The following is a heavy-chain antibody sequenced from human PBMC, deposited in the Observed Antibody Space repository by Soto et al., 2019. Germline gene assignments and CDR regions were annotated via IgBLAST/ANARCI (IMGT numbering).Heavy chain of an antibody. J-gene: IGHJ4*02. V-gene: IGHV1-18*01. Sequence: QIQLVQSGAEVKKPGASVKVSCKASGYTFTNYGVSWVRQAPGQGLEWMGWISPYNGNTNYAQKFQGRVTVTADTSTTTAYMELRSLRSDDTAVYYCARDGKEVAAGNNFIHSGQGTLVTVSS. CDR3: ARDGKEVAAGNNFIH. CDR2: ISPYNGNT. D-gene: IGHD6-13*01. CDR1: GYTFTNYG.